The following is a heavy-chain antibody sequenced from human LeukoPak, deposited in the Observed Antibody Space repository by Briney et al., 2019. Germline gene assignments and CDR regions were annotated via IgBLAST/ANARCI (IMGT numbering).Heavy chain of an antibody. D-gene: IGHD2-15*01. CDR1: GGSFSGYY. V-gene: IGHV4-34*01. J-gene: IGHJ4*02. CDR3: ARVYCSGGSCYRTFDH. Sequence: SETLSLTCAVYGGSFSGYYWSWIRQPPGKGLEWIGEINHSGSTNYNPSLKSRVTISVDTSKNQFSLKLSSVTAADTAVYYCARVYCSGGSCYRTFDHWGQGTLVTVSS. CDR2: INHSGST.